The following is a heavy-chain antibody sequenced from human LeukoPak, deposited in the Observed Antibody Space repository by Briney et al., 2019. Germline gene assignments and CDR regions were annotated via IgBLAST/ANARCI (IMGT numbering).Heavy chain of an antibody. CDR1: GFSLSTSGVG. Sequence: SGPTLVNPTQTLTPACTFSGFSLSTSGVGVGWIRQPPGKALEWLALIYWDDDKRYSPSLKSRLTITKDTSKNQVVLTMTNMDPVDTATYYCAHRSQPGYSSSFDYWGQGTLVTVSS. CDR2: IYWDDDK. J-gene: IGHJ4*02. CDR3: AHRSQPGYSSSFDY. V-gene: IGHV2-5*02. D-gene: IGHD6-13*01.